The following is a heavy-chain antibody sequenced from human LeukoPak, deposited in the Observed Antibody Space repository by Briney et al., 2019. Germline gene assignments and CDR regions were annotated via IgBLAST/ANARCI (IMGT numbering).Heavy chain of an antibody. J-gene: IGHJ4*02. V-gene: IGHV4-38-2*02. CDR3: ARDFFDY. CDR2: IYHSGST. CDR1: GYSISSGYY. Sequence: EASETLSLTCTVSGYSISSGYYWGWIRQPPGKGLEWIGSIYHSGSTYYNPSLKSRVTISVDTSKNRFSLKLSSVTAADTAVYYCARDFFDYWGQGTLVTVSS.